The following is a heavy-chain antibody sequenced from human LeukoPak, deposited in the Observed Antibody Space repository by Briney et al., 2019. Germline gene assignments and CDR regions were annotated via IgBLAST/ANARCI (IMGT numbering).Heavy chain of an antibody. V-gene: IGHV4-39*01. J-gene: IGHJ4*02. CDR1: GGSISNTHFY. D-gene: IGHD3-9*01. Sequence: PSETLSLTCTVSGGSISNTHFYWGWVRPPPGKGLEGIGSIYYSGTTYYTPSLKSRVSMSRDTSKNQFSLKLTSMTAADTAVYYCATDYDILTAAYYWGQGILVTVSS. CDR3: ATDYDILTAAYY. CDR2: IYYSGTT.